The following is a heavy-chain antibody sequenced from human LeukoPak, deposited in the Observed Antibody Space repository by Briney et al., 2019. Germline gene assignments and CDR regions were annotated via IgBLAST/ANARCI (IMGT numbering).Heavy chain of an antibody. V-gene: IGHV3-21*01. Sequence: GGSLRLSCAGSGFTFNTYNMNWVRQAPGKGLEWVSSISGSSSYIYYADSVKGRFTISRDNSKNTLYLQMDSLRAEDTAVYYCASAMVRGATTSFDYWGQGTLVTVSS. J-gene: IGHJ4*02. D-gene: IGHD3-10*01. CDR2: ISGSSSYI. CDR1: GFTFNTYN. CDR3: ASAMVRGATTSFDY.